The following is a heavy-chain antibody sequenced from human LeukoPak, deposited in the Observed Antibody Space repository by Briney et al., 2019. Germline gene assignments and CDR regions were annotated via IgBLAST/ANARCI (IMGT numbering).Heavy chain of an antibody. D-gene: IGHD3-10*02. Sequence: SENLSLTCSVSGGSISNSSYYWGWIRQPPGKGLEWIGSIFYSGTTFYNPSLQSRVTISVDTSKNQFSLKLSSVTAADTAMYYCASHSSYVSPFRSWGRGPLVTVSP. CDR3: ASHSSYVSPFRS. CDR1: GGSISNSSYY. J-gene: IGHJ5*02. V-gene: IGHV4-39*01. CDR2: IFYSGTT.